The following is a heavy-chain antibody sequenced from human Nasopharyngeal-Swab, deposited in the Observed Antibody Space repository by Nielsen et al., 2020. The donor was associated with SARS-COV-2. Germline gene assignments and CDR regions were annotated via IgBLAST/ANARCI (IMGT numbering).Heavy chain of an antibody. D-gene: IGHD5-24*01. CDR2: IWYDGSNK. J-gene: IGHJ6*02. V-gene: IGHV3-33*01. Sequence: GGSLRLSCATSGFTFTSYAMHWVRQAPGKGLQWVAFIWYDGSNKYYADSVRGRFTISRDNSKNTLSLQMNSLGAEDTAVYYCARDIQMGGMDVWGQGTTVTVSS. CDR3: ARDIQMGGMDV. CDR1: GFTFTSYA.